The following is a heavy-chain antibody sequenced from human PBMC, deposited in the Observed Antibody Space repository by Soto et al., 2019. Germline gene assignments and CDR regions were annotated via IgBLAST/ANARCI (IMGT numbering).Heavy chain of an antibody. CDR1: GYSITSYW. Sequence: LKISCKASGYSITSYWIAWVRQMPGQGLEWMGIIFPDDSDTRYSPSFQGQVTISADKSISTAYVQWSSLKAADTAVYYCARGGVARMIVVVITKDWFDPWGQGTLVTVSS. V-gene: IGHV5-51*01. CDR3: ARGGVARMIVVVITKDWFDP. CDR2: IFPDDSDT. J-gene: IGHJ5*02. D-gene: IGHD3-22*01.